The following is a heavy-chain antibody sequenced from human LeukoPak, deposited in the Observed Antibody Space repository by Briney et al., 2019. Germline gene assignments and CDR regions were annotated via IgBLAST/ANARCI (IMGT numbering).Heavy chain of an antibody. CDR2: ISYDGSNK. V-gene: IGHV3-30-3*01. CDR1: GFTFSTYA. D-gene: IGHD5-18*01. Sequence: PGRSLRLSCAASGFTFSTYAMHWVRQAPGKGLEWVAVISYDGSNKYYADSVKGRFTISRDNSKNTLYLQMNSLRAEDTAVYYCAKDLRGYSYGLTDYWGQGTLVTVSS. CDR3: AKDLRGYSYGLTDY. J-gene: IGHJ4*02.